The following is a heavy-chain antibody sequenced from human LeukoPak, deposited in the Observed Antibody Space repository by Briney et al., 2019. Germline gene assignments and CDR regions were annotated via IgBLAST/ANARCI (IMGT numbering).Heavy chain of an antibody. V-gene: IGHV3-48*01. CDR1: GFTFSDYS. CDR2: IGIDSGNT. J-gene: IGHJ4*02. D-gene: IGHD5-24*01. Sequence: GGSLRLSCAASGFTFSDYSMNWVRQAPGKGLEGISYIGIDSGNTNYADSVKGRFTISGDKAKNSLYLQMNSLRVEDTAVYYCARDYKYAFDNWGQGTLVTASS. CDR3: ARDYKYAFDN.